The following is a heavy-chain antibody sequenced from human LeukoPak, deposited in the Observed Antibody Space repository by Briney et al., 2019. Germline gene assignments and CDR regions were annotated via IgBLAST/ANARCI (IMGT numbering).Heavy chain of an antibody. J-gene: IGHJ4*02. CDR1: GGSISSYY. V-gene: IGHV4-59*01. CDR3: ARDSDCSGGSCYFDY. CDR2: IYYSGST. Sequence: SETPSLTCTVSGGSISSYYWSWIRQPPGKGLEWIGYIYYSGSTNYNPSLRSRVTISVDTSKNQFSLKLSSVTAADTAVYYCARDSDCSGGSCYFDYWGQGTLVTVSS. D-gene: IGHD2-15*01.